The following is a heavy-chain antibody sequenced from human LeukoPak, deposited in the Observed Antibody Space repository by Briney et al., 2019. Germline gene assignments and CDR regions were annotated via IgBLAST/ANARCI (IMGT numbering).Heavy chain of an antibody. V-gene: IGHV4-34*01. CDR1: GGSFSGYY. CDR2: INHSGST. CDR3: ARGRYDFWSGYRPFDY. D-gene: IGHD3-3*01. J-gene: IGHJ4*02. Sequence: SETLSLTCAVYGGSFSGYYWSWIRQPPGKGLEWIGEINHSGSTNYNPSLKSRVTISVDTSKNQFSLKLGSATAADTAVYYCARGRYDFWSGYRPFDYWGQGTLVTVPS.